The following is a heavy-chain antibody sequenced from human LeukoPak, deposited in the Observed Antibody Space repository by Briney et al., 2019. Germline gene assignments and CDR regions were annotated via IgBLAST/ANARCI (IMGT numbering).Heavy chain of an antibody. D-gene: IGHD3-3*01. Sequence: GASVKVSCKASGYTFTGYYMHWVRQAPGQGLEWMGWINPNSGGTNYAQKFQGRVTMTRDTSISTAYMELSRLRSDDTAVYYCARGKAAFWSGYYFDYWGQGTLVTVSS. J-gene: IGHJ4*02. CDR3: ARGKAAFWSGYYFDY. CDR1: GYTFTGYY. V-gene: IGHV1-2*02. CDR2: INPNSGGT.